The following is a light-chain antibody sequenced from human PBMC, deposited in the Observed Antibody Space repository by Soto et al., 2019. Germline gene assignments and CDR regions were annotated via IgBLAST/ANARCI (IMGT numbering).Light chain of an antibody. J-gene: IGLJ3*02. CDR1: DGNIAAYS. CDR2: END. Sequence: NFMLTQPHSVSESPGKTVTISCTRSDGNIAAYSVHWCQQRPGSAPTTVIYENDHRPSGVSDRFSGSIDRSSNSASLIFSDLRTEGGVDYYCRSFETPCWVFGGGTKVPVL. V-gene: IGLV6-57*04. CDR3: RSFETPCWV.